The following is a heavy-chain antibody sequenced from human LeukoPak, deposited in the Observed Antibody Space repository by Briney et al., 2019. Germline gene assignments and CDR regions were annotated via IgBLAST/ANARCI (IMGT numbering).Heavy chain of an antibody. CDR1: GYSISSGYY. CDR2: IYHSGST. J-gene: IGHJ5*02. D-gene: IGHD3-22*01. Sequence: SETLSLTCTVSGYSISSGYYWGWMRQPPAKGLEWIGSIYHSGSTYYNPSLKSRVTISVDTSTNQFSLQLSSVTAADTAVYYCTRDWHSSGINWFDPWGQGTLDSVPS. V-gene: IGHV4-38-2*02. CDR3: TRDWHSSGINWFDP.